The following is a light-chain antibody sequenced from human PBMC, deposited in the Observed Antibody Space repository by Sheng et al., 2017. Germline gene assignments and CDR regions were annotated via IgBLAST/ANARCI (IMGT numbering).Light chain of an antibody. V-gene: IGKV2-28*01. CDR3: MQALQIRRT. Sequence: DIVMTQSPLALPVTPGEPASISCRASQSLLHSNGHNYLDWYFQKPGQSPQLLIYLGSNRASGVPDRFSGSGSGTDFTLKISRVEADDVGVYYCMQALQIRRTFG. CDR1: QSLLHSNGHNY. J-gene: IGKJ1*01. CDR2: LGS.